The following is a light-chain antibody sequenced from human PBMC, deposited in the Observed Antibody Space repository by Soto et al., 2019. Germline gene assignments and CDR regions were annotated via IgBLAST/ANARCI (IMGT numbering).Light chain of an antibody. Sequence: PGERATLSCRASQSVSSNYLAWYQQKPGQAPRLLIYGASSRATGIPDRFSGSGSGTDFTLTISSLEPEDFAVYYCQQYIRWPLTFGGGTKVDI. J-gene: IGKJ4*01. V-gene: IGKV3-20*01. CDR1: QSVSSNY. CDR2: GAS. CDR3: QQYIRWPLT.